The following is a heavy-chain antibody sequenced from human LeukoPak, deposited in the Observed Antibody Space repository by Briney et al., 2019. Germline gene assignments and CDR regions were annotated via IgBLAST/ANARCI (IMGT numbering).Heavy chain of an antibody. CDR2: AYYGGSS. V-gene: IGHV4-39*02. J-gene: IGHJ1*01. CDR1: GASVTTSKTY. D-gene: IGHD5-24*01. CDR3: ARLAGLGRWLQFTH. Sequence: SETLSLTCSVSGASVTTSKTYWGWIRQPPGKGLEWIGTAYYGGSSYYKTSLKSRVTISFDTTKNHFSLTLASVTAAVTAVYYCARLAGLGRWLQFTHWGQGILVTVSS.